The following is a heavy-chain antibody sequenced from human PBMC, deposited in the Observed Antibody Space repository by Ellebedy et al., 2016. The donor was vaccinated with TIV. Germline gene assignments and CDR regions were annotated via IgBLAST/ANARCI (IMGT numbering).Heavy chain of an antibody. CDR2: ISHDGSYK. V-gene: IGHV3-30*04. J-gene: IGHJ4*02. CDR1: GFTFSTYA. Sequence: GESLKISCAVSGFTFSTYAIHWVRQAPGKGLEWVASISHDGSYKYYADSVKGRFTISRDNSKNTLYLQMNSLRAEDTAVYFCARDPRYTSGWLWGQGTLVTVSS. D-gene: IGHD6-19*01. CDR3: ARDPRYTSGWL.